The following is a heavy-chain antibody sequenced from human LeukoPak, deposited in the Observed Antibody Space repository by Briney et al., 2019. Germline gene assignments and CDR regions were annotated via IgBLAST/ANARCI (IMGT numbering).Heavy chain of an antibody. V-gene: IGHV4-38-2*02. J-gene: IGHJ4*02. D-gene: IGHD3-10*01. Sequence: SETLSLTYTVSGYSISSGYYWGWIRQPPGKGLEWIGSIYHSGSTYYNPSLKSRVTISVDTSKNQFSLKLSSVTAADTAVYYCAREKGYMVRGKLGYWGQGTLVTVSS. CDR1: GYSISSGYY. CDR2: IYHSGST. CDR3: AREKGYMVRGKLGY.